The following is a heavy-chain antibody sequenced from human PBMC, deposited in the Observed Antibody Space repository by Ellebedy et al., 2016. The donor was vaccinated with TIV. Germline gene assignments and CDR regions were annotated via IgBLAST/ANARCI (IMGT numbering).Heavy chain of an antibody. J-gene: IGHJ4*02. CDR2: INGGNGNT. CDR1: GYTFISYG. D-gene: IGHD3-3*01. CDR3: ARGLSRRWMEGFY. Sequence: AASVTVSCKSSGYTFISYGMHWVRQAPGQRLEWMGWINGGNGNTKYSQKFQGRISITRDTSASTAYMDLRSLRSEDTAVYYCARGLSRRWMEGFYWGQGTLVTVSS. V-gene: IGHV1-3*01.